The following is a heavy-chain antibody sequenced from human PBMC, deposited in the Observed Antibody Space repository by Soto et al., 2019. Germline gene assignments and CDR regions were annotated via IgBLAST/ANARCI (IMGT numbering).Heavy chain of an antibody. CDR1: GDSFIKYT. J-gene: IGHJ4*02. Sequence: QVQLVQSGAEVKEPSTSVRVACKTAGDSFIKYTVNWVRQAPRQGLEWMGGVIPRFGTTNFAPTLQGRVTITADQSMNTVSMELSSPRSEATALYCRARGRGLYNSGRSQLDSCGPGTLVTVS. V-gene: IGHV1-69*01. D-gene: IGHD1-1*01. CDR2: VIPRFGTT. CDR3: ARGRGLYNSGRSQLDS.